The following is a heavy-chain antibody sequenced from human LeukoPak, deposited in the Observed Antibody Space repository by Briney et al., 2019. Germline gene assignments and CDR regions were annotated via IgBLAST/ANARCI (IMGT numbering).Heavy chain of an antibody. CDR3: ARDQDGFYYYYMDV. V-gene: IGHV3-11*04. CDR2: ISSSGSTI. CDR1: GFTFSDYY. J-gene: IGHJ6*03. D-gene: IGHD2-15*01. Sequence: PGGSLRLSCAASGFTFSDYYMSWIRQAPGKGLEWVSYISSSGSTIYYADSVKGRFTISRDNAKNSLYLQMNSLRAEDTAVYYCARDQDGFYYYYMDVWGKGTTVTVSS.